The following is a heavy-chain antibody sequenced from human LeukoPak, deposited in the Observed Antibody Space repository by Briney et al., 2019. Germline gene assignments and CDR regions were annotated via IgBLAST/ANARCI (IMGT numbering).Heavy chain of an antibody. CDR1: GYTFTGYY. D-gene: IGHD6-6*01. CDR2: INPNSGGT. CDR3: ARVEAARPGLDV. J-gene: IGHJ6*02. V-gene: IGHV1-2*02. Sequence: GASVKVSCKASGYTFTGYYMHWVRQAPGQGLEWMGWINPNSGGTNYAQKFQGRVTMARDTSISTAYMELSRLRSDDTAVYYCARVEAARPGLDVWGQGTTVTVSS.